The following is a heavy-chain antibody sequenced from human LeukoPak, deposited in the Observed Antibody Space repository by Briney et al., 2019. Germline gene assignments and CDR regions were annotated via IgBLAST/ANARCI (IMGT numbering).Heavy chain of an antibody. J-gene: IGHJ3*02. D-gene: IGHD4-17*01. V-gene: IGHV4-59*01. CDR2: IYYSGST. Sequence: SETLSLTCTVSGDSISSYYWSWIRQPPGKGLEWIGYIYYSGSTKYNPYLKSRVTISVDTSKNQFSLKLSSVTAADTAVYYCARVRQATTAYDAFDIWGRGTMVTVSS. CDR1: GDSISSYY. CDR3: ARVRQATTAYDAFDI.